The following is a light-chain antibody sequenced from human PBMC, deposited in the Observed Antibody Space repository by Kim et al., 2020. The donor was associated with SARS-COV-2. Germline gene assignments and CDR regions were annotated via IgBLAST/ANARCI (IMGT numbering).Light chain of an antibody. Sequence: GQAITSSCTGNSRDVGGYNYVSWYQQHPGKAPKVMIYDVSNRPSGVSNRFSGSKSGNTASLTISGLQAEDEADYYCSSYTSSSTRVFGGGTQLTVL. V-gene: IGLV2-14*03. J-gene: IGLJ3*02. CDR3: SSYTSSSTRV. CDR1: SRDVGGYNY. CDR2: DVS.